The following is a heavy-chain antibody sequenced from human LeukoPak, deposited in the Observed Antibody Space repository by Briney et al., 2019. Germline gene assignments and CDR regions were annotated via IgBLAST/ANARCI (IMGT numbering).Heavy chain of an antibody. CDR2: IYYSGST. CDR1: GGSISSYY. D-gene: IGHD4-17*01. V-gene: IGHV4-59*08. CDR3: ARSDYGDYLGSTGFDP. J-gene: IGHJ5*02. Sequence: SETLSLTCTVSGGSISSYYWSWIRQPPGKGLEWIGYIYYSGSTNYNPSLKSRVTISVDTSKNQFSLKPSFVTAADTAVYYCARSDYGDYLGSTGFDPWGQGTPVTVSS.